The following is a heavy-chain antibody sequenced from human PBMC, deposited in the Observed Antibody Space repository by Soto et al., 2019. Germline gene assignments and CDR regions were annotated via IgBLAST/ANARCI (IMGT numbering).Heavy chain of an antibody. D-gene: IGHD3-3*01. CDR1: GSTLSEFS. V-gene: IGHV1-69*13. CDR3: AGLYYDFWSGYYSPGDYYYGMDV. Sequence: SVKVSCKISGSTLSEFSMHWVRQAPGKGLEWMGGIIPIFGTANYAQKFQGRVTITADESTSTAYMELSSLRSEDTAVYYCAGLYYDFWSGYYSPGDYYYGMDVWGQGTTVTVSS. CDR2: IIPIFGTA. J-gene: IGHJ6*02.